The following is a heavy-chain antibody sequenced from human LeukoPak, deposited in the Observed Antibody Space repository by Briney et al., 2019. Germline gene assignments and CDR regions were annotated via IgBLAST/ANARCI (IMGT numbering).Heavy chain of an antibody. Sequence: GASVKVSCKASGYTFTGYYMHWVRQAPGQGLEWMGWINPNSGGTNYAQKFQGRVTMTRDTSISTAYMELSGLRSDDTAVYYCARTNLITMIVVATPDYWGQGTLVTVSS. CDR2: INPNSGGT. D-gene: IGHD3-22*01. J-gene: IGHJ4*02. V-gene: IGHV1-2*02. CDR3: ARTNLITMIVVATPDY. CDR1: GYTFTGYY.